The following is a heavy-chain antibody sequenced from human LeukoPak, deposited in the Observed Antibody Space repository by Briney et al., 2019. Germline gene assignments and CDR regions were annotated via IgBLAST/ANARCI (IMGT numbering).Heavy chain of an antibody. CDR3: ARMPLAHYYYGMDV. Sequence: SETLSLTCTVSAGSISSYYWSWIRQPPGKGLEWIGYIYYSGSTNYNPSLKSRVTISVDTSKNQFSLKVSSVTAADTAVYYCARMPLAHYYYGMDVWGQGTTVTVSS. D-gene: IGHD2-2*01. CDR2: IYYSGST. V-gene: IGHV4-59*01. J-gene: IGHJ6*02. CDR1: AGSISSYY.